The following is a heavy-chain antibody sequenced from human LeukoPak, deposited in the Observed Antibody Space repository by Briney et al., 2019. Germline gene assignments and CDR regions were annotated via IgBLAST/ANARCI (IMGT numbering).Heavy chain of an antibody. D-gene: IGHD5/OR15-5a*01. Sequence: GGSLRLSCAASGFTFSSSALHWVRQAPGQGLEWVATISYAASDEYYADSVKGRFSVSRDNAMNTVDLQMNSLRAEDTALYFCARSFYAPYYYMDVWGRGTTVTVSS. CDR2: ISYAASDE. CDR3: ARSFYAPYYYMDV. V-gene: IGHV3-30*01. CDR1: GFTFSSSA. J-gene: IGHJ6*03.